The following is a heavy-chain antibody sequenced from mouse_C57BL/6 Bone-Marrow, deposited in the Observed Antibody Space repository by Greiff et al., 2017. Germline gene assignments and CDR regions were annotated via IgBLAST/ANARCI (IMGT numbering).Heavy chain of an antibody. CDR1: EYEFPSHD. Sequence: EVQVVESGGGLVQPGESLKLSCESNEYEFPSHDMSWVRKTPEKRLELVAAINSDGGSTYYPDTMERRFIISRDNTKKTLYLQMGSLRSEDTALYYCARRSYDYDGDYAMDYWGQGTSVTVSS. CDR3: ARRSYDYDGDYAMDY. CDR2: INSDGGST. D-gene: IGHD2-4*01. J-gene: IGHJ4*01. V-gene: IGHV5-2*01.